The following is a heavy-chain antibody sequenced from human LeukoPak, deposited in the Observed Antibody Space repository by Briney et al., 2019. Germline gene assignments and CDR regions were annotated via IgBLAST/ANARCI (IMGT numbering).Heavy chain of an antibody. D-gene: IGHD3-10*01. CDR1: GFTFSSYA. V-gene: IGHV3-23*01. CDR2: ISGNGGST. Sequence: AGGSLRLSCAASGFTFSSYAMSWVRQAPGKGLEWVSVISGNGGSTYYADSVKGRFTISRDNSKNTLYLQVNSLRAEDTAVYYCARGLLGSGSYSDYWGQGTLVTVSS. J-gene: IGHJ4*02. CDR3: ARGLLGSGSYSDY.